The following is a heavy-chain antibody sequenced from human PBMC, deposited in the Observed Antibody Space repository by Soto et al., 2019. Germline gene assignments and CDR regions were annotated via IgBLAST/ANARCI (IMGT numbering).Heavy chain of an antibody. V-gene: IGHV3-23*01. J-gene: IGHJ4*02. CDR1: GFTFSSYA. CDR3: AKGDSSWSYFDF. D-gene: IGHD6-13*01. CDR2: ISGSGGGT. Sequence: EVQLLESGEGLVQPGGSLRLSCAASGFTFSSYAMSWVRQAPGKGLEWVSIISGSGGGTYYADSVKGRFTISRDNSKNTLYLQVNSLRAEDTAVYYCAKGDSSWSYFDFWGQGTLVTVSS.